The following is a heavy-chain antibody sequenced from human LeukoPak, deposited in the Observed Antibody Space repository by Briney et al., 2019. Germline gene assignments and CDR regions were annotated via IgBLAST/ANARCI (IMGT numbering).Heavy chain of an antibody. J-gene: IGHJ4*02. V-gene: IGHV4-38-2*02. CDR1: GYSISSGYY. CDR2: IYHSGST. CDR3: ADSSSSGQLFDY. Sequence: ASETLSLTCTVSGYSISSGYYWGWIRQPPGKGLEWIGSIYHSGSTYYNPSLKSRVTIPVDTSKNQFSLKLSSVTAADTAVYYCADSSSSGQLFDYWGQGTLVTVSS. D-gene: IGHD6-6*01.